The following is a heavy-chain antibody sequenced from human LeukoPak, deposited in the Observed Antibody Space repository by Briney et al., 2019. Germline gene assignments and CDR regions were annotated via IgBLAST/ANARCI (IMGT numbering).Heavy chain of an antibody. Sequence: SETLSLTRAVSGGSISSGGYSWSWIRQPPGKGLEWIGYIYHSGSTYYNPSLKSRVTISVDRSKNQFSLKLSSVTAADTAVYYCARAYVWGSYRAFDIWGQGTMVTVSS. D-gene: IGHD3-16*01. J-gene: IGHJ3*02. CDR2: IYHSGST. V-gene: IGHV4-30-2*01. CDR3: ARAYVWGSYRAFDI. CDR1: GGSISSGGYS.